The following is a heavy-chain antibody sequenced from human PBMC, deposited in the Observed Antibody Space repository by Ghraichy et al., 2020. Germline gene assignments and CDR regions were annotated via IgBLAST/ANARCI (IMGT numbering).Heavy chain of an antibody. D-gene: IGHD3-3*01. V-gene: IGHV3-74*01. CDR3: ARVANYDFWSGYLFDY. J-gene: IGHJ4*02. Sequence: GGSLRLSCAASGFTFSSYWMHWVRQAPGKGLVWVSRINSDGSSTSYADSVKGRFTISRDNAKNTLYLQMNSLRAEDTAVYYCARVANYDFWSGYLFDYWGQGTLVTVSS. CDR1: GFTFSSYW. CDR2: INSDGSST.